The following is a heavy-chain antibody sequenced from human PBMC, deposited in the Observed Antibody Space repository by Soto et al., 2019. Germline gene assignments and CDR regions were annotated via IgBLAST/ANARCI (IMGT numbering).Heavy chain of an antibody. Sequence: EVQLVESGGGLVQPGGSLRLSCAASGFTFSSYSMNWVRQAPGKGLEWVSYISSSSSTIYYADSVKGRFTISRDNAKNSLLLQMNSLRDEDTAVYYCARGLGVANNWFDPWGQGTLVTVSS. V-gene: IGHV3-48*02. CDR1: GFTFSSYS. CDR2: ISSSSSTI. CDR3: ARGLGVANNWFDP. D-gene: IGHD2-21*01. J-gene: IGHJ5*02.